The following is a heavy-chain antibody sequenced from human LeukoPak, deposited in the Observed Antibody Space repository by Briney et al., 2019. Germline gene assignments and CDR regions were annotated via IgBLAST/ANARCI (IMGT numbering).Heavy chain of an antibody. Sequence: PAASVKVSCKASGYTFTTYGISWVRQAPGQGLEWLGWISAYNGNTNYAQKFQGRVTMTTDTSPPTAYMDVRSLRSDDTHVYYCPRVEHRDEDHFDYWRQGTLVTVSS. J-gene: IGHJ4*02. D-gene: IGHD5-24*01. CDR3: PRVEHRDEDHFDY. V-gene: IGHV1-18*01. CDR2: ISAYNGNT. CDR1: GYTFTTYG.